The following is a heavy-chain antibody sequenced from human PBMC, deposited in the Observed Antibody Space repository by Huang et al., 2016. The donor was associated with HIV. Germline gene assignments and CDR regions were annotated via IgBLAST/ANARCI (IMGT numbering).Heavy chain of an antibody. D-gene: IGHD3-3*01. CDR2: IHYSGIT. CDR1: GGSISSSSYY. CDR3: ARHSDDFWSGYSYFDY. J-gene: IGHJ4*02. V-gene: IGHV4-39*01. Sequence: QLQLQESGPGLVKPSETLSLTCTVSGGSISSSSYYWCWLRQPPGKGLEWIGSIHYSGITYYNPSLKSRVTISVDTSKNQFALKLSSVTAADTAVYYCARHSDDFWSGYSYFDYWGQGTLVPVSS.